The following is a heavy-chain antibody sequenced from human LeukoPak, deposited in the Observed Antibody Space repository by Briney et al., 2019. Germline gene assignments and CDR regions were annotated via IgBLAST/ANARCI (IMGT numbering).Heavy chain of an antibody. CDR3: AKDRDFSSWYYCDY. CDR2: LRYDGSNK. D-gene: IGHD6-13*01. Sequence: GGSLRLSCAASGFTFSSYGMHWVRPAPGKGLEWVAFLRYDGSNKYYADSVKGRFTISRDNSKNTPYLQMSSLRAEDTAVYYCAKDRDFSSWYYCDYWGQGTLVTVSS. V-gene: IGHV3-30*02. J-gene: IGHJ4*02. CDR1: GFTFSSYG.